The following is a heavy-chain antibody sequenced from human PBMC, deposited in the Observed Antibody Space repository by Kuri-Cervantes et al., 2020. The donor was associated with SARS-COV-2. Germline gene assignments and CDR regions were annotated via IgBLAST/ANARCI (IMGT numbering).Heavy chain of an antibody. J-gene: IGHJ4*02. D-gene: IGHD3-22*01. Sequence: GGSLRLSCAASGFTFSNAWMSWVRQAPGKGLEWVGRIKSKTDGGTTDYAAPVKGRFTISRDDSKNTLYLQMNSLRAEDTAVYYCARAARNYYDSSGHIDYWGQGTLVTVSS. V-gene: IGHV3-15*01. CDR3: ARAARNYYDSSGHIDY. CDR1: GFTFSNAW. CDR2: IKSKTDGGTT.